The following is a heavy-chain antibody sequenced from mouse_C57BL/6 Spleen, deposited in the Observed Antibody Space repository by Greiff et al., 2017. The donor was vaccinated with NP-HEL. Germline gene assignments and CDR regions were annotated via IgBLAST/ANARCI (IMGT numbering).Heavy chain of an antibody. CDR2: IYPGDGDT. J-gene: IGHJ4*01. Sequence: VQLQQSGPELVKPGASVKISCKASGYAFSSSWMNWVKQRPGKGLEWIGRIYPGDGDTNYNGKFKGKATLTADKSSSTAYMQLSSLTSEDSAVYCCARQVVRSHYAMDYWGQGTSVTVSS. CDR3: ARQVVRSHYAMDY. V-gene: IGHV1-82*01. CDR1: GYAFSSSW. D-gene: IGHD1-1*01.